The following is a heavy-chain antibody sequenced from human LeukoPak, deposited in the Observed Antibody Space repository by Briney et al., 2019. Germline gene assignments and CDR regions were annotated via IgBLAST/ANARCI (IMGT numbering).Heavy chain of an antibody. Sequence: GGSLRLSCAASGFTFSSYGMHWVRQAPGKGLEWVAVISYDGSNKYYADSVKDRFTISRDNSKNTLYLQMNSLRAEDTAVYYCAKGGSNNWSFDNWGQGTLVTVSS. CDR2: ISYDGSNK. V-gene: IGHV3-30*18. CDR3: AKGGSNNWSFDN. J-gene: IGHJ4*02. D-gene: IGHD1-1*01. CDR1: GFTFSSYG.